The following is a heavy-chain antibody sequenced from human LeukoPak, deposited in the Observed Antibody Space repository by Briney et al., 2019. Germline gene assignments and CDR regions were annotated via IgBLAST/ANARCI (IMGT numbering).Heavy chain of an antibody. V-gene: IGHV3-74*01. CDR1: GFTFSSYW. CDR2: INSDGSST. J-gene: IGHJ6*02. CDR3: AREVADRYYYGMDV. Sequence: PGGSLRLSCAASGFTFSSYWMHWVRQAPGKGLVWVSRINSDGSSTSYADSVKGRFTISRDNAKNTLYLQMNSLRAEDTAVYYCAREVADRYYYGMDVWGQGTTVTVSS.